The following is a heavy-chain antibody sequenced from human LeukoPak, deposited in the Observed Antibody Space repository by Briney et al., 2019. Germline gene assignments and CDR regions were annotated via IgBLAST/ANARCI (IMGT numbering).Heavy chain of an antibody. D-gene: IGHD1-1*01. CDR2: ISGNGGGT. J-gene: IGHJ4*02. Sequence: PGGSLRLSCAASGLTFSSYAMSWVRQAPGKGLEWVSGISGNGGGTYYADSVKGRFTISRDNSKNTLYLQMNSLRAEDTALYYCAKGYWNPGYWGQGTLVTVSS. V-gene: IGHV3-23*01. CDR1: GLTFSSYA. CDR3: AKGYWNPGY.